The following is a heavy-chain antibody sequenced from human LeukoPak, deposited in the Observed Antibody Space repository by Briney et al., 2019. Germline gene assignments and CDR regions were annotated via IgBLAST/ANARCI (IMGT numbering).Heavy chain of an antibody. V-gene: IGHV3-21*01. CDR1: GFTFNSYS. Sequence: GSLRLSCAASGFTFNSYSMTWVRQAPGKGLEWVSLISSRSGYIYYADSVKGRFTISRDNAKNSLYLQMNSLRAEDTAVYYCARTLEDAFDIWGQGTMVTVSS. CDR3: ARTLEDAFDI. CDR2: ISSRSGYI. J-gene: IGHJ3*02.